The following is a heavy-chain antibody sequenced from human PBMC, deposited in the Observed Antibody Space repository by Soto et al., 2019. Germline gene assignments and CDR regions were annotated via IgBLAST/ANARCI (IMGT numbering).Heavy chain of an antibody. CDR1: GGTFSNYA. CDR2: IIPILGTA. J-gene: IGHJ6*02. D-gene: IGHD2-2*01. CDR3: ARNGLGYCSSTSCSQYGMDV. V-gene: IGHV1-69*01. Sequence: QVQLVQSGAEVKKPGSSVKVSCKASGGTFSNYAIYWVRQAPGQGLEWMGGIIPILGTAKSAQKFQGRVTITADESTSTAYMELSSLRSEDTAVYYCARNGLGYCSSTSCSQYGMDVWGQGTTVTVSS.